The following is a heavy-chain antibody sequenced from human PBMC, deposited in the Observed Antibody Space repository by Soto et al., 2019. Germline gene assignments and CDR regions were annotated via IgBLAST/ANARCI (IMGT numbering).Heavy chain of an antibody. CDR1: GFTFTSSA. D-gene: IGHD2-15*01. CDR2: IVVGSGHT. Sequence: QMQLVQSGPEVKKPGTSVKVSCKASGFTFTSSAMQWVRQARGQRLEWIGWIVVGSGHTNYAQKFQERVTITRDMSXXTAYMELRSLRSEDTAVYYCAADSRYCSGGNCEDYWGQGTLVTVSS. CDR3: AADSRYCSGGNCEDY. V-gene: IGHV1-58*02. J-gene: IGHJ4*02.